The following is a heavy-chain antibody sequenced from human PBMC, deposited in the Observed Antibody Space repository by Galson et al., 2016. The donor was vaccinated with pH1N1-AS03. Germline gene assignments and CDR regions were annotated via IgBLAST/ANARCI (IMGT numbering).Heavy chain of an antibody. CDR3: AREKRISFGGGRWYFDL. D-gene: IGHD3-16*01. V-gene: IGHV4-59*01. CDR1: GGSISTSY. CDR2: MYQSGTT. Sequence: TLSPTCPVSGGSISTSYWNWIRQPPGKEMEWIGYMYQSGTTTYNPSLQSRVTMSVDTSKKQFSLTLTSVTAADTAVYYCAREKRISFGGGRWYFDLWGRGTLVTVSS. J-gene: IGHJ2*01.